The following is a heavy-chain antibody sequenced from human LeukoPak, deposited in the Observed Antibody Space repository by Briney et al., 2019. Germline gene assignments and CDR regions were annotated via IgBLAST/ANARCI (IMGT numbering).Heavy chain of an antibody. J-gene: IGHJ4*02. CDR3: AKDDIAAAAFDY. Sequence: GGSLRLSCAASGFTFSSHGMHWVRQAPGKGLEWVAVISYDGSNKYYADSVKGRFTISRDNSKNTLYLQMNSLRAEDTAVYYCAKDDIAAAAFDYWGQGTLVTVSS. CDR2: ISYDGSNK. V-gene: IGHV3-30*18. CDR1: GFTFSSHG. D-gene: IGHD6-13*01.